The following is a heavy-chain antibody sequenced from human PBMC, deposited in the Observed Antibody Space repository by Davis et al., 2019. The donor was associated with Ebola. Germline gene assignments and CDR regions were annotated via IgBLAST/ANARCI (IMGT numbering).Heavy chain of an antibody. CDR3: ARTVVAPDY. CDR2: ISGSGGST. V-gene: IGHV3-23*01. J-gene: IGHJ4*02. Sequence: GESLKISCAASGFTFSSYAMSWVRQAPGKGLEWVSAISGSGGSTYYADSVKGRFTISRDNAKNSLYLQMNSLRAEDTAVYYCARTVVAPDYWGQGTLVTVSS. CDR1: GFTFSSYA. D-gene: IGHD2-15*01.